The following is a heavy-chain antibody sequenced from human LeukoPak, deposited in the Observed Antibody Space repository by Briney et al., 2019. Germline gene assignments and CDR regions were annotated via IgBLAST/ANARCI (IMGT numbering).Heavy chain of an antibody. V-gene: IGHV4-34*01. CDR3: ARPNSGGSFLYSGFDY. CDR2: INHSGST. Sequence: SETLSLTCAVYGGSFSGYYWSWIRQPPGKGREWIGEINHSGSTNYNPSLKSRVTISVDTSKNQFSLKLSSVTAAETAVYYCARPNSGGSFLYSGFDYWGQGTLVTVSS. J-gene: IGHJ4*02. CDR1: GGSFSGYY. D-gene: IGHD2-15*01.